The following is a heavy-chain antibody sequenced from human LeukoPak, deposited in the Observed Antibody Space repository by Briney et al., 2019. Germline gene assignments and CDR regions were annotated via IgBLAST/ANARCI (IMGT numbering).Heavy chain of an antibody. CDR3: ARNVENDFWSGYYSFDY. CDR2: MNPNSGNT. V-gene: IGHV1-8*03. Sequence: GASVKVSCKASGGTFSSYAISWVRQATGQGLEWMGWMNPNSGNTGYAQKFQGRVTITRNTSISTAYMELSSLRSEDTAVYYCARNVENDFWSGYYSFDYWGQGTLVTVSS. CDR1: GGTFSSYA. D-gene: IGHD3-3*01. J-gene: IGHJ4*02.